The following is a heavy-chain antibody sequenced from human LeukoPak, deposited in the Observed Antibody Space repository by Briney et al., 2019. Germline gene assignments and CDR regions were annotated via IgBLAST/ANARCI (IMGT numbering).Heavy chain of an antibody. CDR3: SRDANYYDSSRHYFDAFDI. Sequence: PGGSLRLSCEASGFMFSKYWMTWVRQAPGKGLEWVANIRGDGSVKYLLDSVKGRFSISRDNAKNSLSLEMNSLRAEDTAVYYCSRDANYYDSSRHYFDAFDIWGRGTMVTVSS. CDR1: GFMFSKYW. J-gene: IGHJ3*02. D-gene: IGHD3-22*01. CDR2: IRGDGSVK. V-gene: IGHV3-7*01.